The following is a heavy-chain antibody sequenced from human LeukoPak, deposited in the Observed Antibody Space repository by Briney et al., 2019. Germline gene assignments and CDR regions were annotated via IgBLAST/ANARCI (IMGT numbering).Heavy chain of an antibody. CDR2: IWYDGSNK. Sequence: SGGSLRLSCAASGFTFSSYGMHWVRQAPGKGLEWVAVIWYDGSNKYYADSVKGRFTISRDNSKNTLYLQMNSLRAEDTAVYYCAKETPDYYFDYWGQGTLVTVSS. CDR3: AKETPDYYFDY. CDR1: GFTFSSYG. D-gene: IGHD3-10*01. J-gene: IGHJ4*02. V-gene: IGHV3-33*06.